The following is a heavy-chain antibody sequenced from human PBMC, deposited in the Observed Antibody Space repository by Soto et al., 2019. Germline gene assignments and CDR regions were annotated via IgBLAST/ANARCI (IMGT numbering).Heavy chain of an antibody. Sequence: PSETLSLTCTVSAGSIGSSSNYYWGWIRQPPEKGLEWIGSIYYSGNTYYSPSLRGRVTLYVDTSKNQFSLNLNSVTAADTAVYYCVTTAAYCNGISCLDFDNWGQGALVTVSS. CDR1: AGSIGSSSNYY. D-gene: IGHD2-2*01. V-gene: IGHV4-39*01. CDR3: VTTAAYCNGISCLDFDN. J-gene: IGHJ4*02. CDR2: IYYSGNT.